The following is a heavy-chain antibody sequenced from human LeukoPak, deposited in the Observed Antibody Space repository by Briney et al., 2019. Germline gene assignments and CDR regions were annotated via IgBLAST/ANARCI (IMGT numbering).Heavy chain of an antibody. CDR3: AKYAPPTTVATRYFDY. CDR1: GFTFSSYA. J-gene: IGHJ4*02. V-gene: IGHV3-23*01. D-gene: IGHD4-23*01. Sequence: GGSLRLSCAASGFTFSSYAMTWVRQAPGMGLEWVSVIAAGSGGIHYADSVKGRFTISRDNSKNTLYLQMNSLRAEDTAVYYCAKYAPPTTVATRYFDYWGQGTLVTVSS. CDR2: IAAGSGGI.